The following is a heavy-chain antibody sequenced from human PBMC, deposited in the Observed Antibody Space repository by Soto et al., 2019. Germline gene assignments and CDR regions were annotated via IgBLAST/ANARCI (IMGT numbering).Heavy chain of an antibody. CDR2: INHSGST. V-gene: IGHV4-34*01. Sequence: PSGTLSLTCAVYGGSFSGYYWSWTRQPPGKGLEWIGEINHSGSTNYNPSLKSRVTISVDTSKNQFSLKLSSVTAADTAVYYCARYSSGGSCYSGSNWLDPWGQGTLVTVSS. J-gene: IGHJ5*02. CDR1: GGSFSGYY. D-gene: IGHD2-15*01. CDR3: ARYSSGGSCYSGSNWLDP.